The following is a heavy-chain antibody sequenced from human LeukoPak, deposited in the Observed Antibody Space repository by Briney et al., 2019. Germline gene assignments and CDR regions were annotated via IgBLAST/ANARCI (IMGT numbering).Heavy chain of an antibody. CDR3: ARVFRFKGATRSSYYYYMDV. CDR2: INPNSGNT. CDR1: GYTFTSYD. Sequence: ASVKVSCKASGYTFTSYDINWVRQATGQALEWTGWINPNSGNTGYAQKFQGRVTMTRNTAISTAYMELSSLRSEDTAVYSCARVFRFKGATRSSYYYYMDVWGKGNTVTVSS. J-gene: IGHJ6*03. D-gene: IGHD1-26*01. V-gene: IGHV1-8*01.